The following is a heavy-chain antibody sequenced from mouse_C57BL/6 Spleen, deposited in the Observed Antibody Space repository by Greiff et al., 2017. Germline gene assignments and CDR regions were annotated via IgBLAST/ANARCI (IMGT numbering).Heavy chain of an antibody. CDR1: GYTFTSYW. J-gene: IGHJ4*01. Sequence: QVQLKQPGAELVKPGASVKLSCKASGYTFTSYWMQWVKQRPGQGLEWIGEIDPSDSYTNYNQKFKGKATLTVDTSSSTAYMQLSSLTSEDSAVYYCARGGLRDYAMDYWGQGTSVTVSS. D-gene: IGHD2-4*01. V-gene: IGHV1-50*01. CDR3: ARGGLRDYAMDY. CDR2: IDPSDSYT.